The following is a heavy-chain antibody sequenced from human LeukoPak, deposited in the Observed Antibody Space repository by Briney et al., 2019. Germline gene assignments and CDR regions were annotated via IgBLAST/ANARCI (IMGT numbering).Heavy chain of an antibody. D-gene: IGHD3-9*01. CDR1: GFTVSSNY. V-gene: IGHV3-66*02. J-gene: IGHJ6*03. Sequence: GGSLRLSCAASGFTVSSNYMSWVRQAPGKGLEWLSVIYCGGSTYYADSVKGRFTISRDNSKNTLYLQMNSLRAEDTAVYYCARELRYFDWSRPVYYYYYMDVWGKGTTVTVSS. CDR2: IYCGGST. CDR3: ARELRYFDWSRPVYYYYYMDV.